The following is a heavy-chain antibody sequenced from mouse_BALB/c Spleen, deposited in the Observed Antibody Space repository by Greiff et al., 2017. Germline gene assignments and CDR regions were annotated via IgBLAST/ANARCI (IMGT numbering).Heavy chain of an antibody. CDR1: GFTFTDYY. V-gene: IGHV7-3*02. CDR3: ARDNNYRYDGFAY. J-gene: IGHJ3*01. D-gene: IGHD2-14*01. CDR2: IRNKANGYTT. Sequence: EVNVVESGGGLVQPGGSLRLSCATSGFTFTDYYMSWVRQPPGKALEWLGFIRNKANGYTTEYSASVKGRFTISRDNSQSILYLQMNTLRAEDSATYYCARDNNYRYDGFAYWGQGTLVTVSA.